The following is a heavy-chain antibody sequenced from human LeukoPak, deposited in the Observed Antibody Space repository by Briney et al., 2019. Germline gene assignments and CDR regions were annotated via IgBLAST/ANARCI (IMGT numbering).Heavy chain of an antibody. Sequence: SETLSLTCAVYGGSFSGYYWSWIRQPAGKGLEWIGEINPSGSTNYHPTLKTELTLSVETPKNQFSLKFSSVTAADTAVYYCARLGQCSGGSCHQYYYMDVWGKGTTVTISS. V-gene: IGHV4-34*01. CDR3: ARLGQCSGGSCHQYYYMDV. J-gene: IGHJ6*03. D-gene: IGHD2-15*01. CDR2: INPSGST. CDR1: GGSFSGYY.